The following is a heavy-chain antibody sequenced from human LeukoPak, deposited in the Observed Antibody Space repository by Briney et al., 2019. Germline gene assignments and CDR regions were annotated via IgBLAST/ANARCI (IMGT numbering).Heavy chain of an antibody. CDR1: GFTFGDYA. Sequence: GGSLRLSCTAYGFTFGDYAMSWVRQAPGKGLEWVGFIRSKAYGGTTEYAASVKGRFTISRDDSKSIAYLQMNSLKTEDTAVYYCTRDYHYDFWSGPPERGFDYWGQGTLVTVSS. CDR2: IRSKAYGGTT. CDR3: TRDYHYDFWSGPPERGFDY. J-gene: IGHJ4*02. D-gene: IGHD3-3*01. V-gene: IGHV3-49*04.